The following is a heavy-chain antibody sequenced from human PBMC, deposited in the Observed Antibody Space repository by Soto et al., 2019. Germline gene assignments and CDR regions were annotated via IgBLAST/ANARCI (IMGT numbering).Heavy chain of an antibody. CDR2: IYYSGPT. CDR3: APVGIGTTTVDY. J-gene: IGHJ4*01. Sequence: QLQLRPSRPGLVQPSEPLFLTCLVSGGSISRSPYYWGCTRQPPGKGLELIVSIYYSGPTYYNPSFSTRITISRDRSKNPLSLQRTAVPAAETAIEYWAPVGIGTTTVDYWGHGNLGPFSA. V-gene: IGHV4-39*02. CDR1: GGSISRSPYY. D-gene: IGHD5-12*01.